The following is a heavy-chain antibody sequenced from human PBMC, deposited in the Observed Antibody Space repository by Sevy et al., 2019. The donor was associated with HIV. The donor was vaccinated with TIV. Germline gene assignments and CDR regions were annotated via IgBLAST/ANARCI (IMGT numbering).Heavy chain of an antibody. CDR1: GYTFTSYG. V-gene: IGHV1-18*01. D-gene: IGHD2-15*01. CDR3: ARVQHIVVVVAATHNGDFHY. J-gene: IGHJ4*02. Sequence: ASVKVSCKASGYTFTSYGISWVRQAPGQGLEWMGWISAYNGNTNYAQKLQGRVTMTTDTSTSTAYMELRSLRSDDTAVYYCARVQHIVVVVAATHNGDFHYWGQGTLVTVSS. CDR2: ISAYNGNT.